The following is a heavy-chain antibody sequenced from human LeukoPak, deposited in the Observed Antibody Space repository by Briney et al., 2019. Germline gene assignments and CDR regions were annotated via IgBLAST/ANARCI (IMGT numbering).Heavy chain of an antibody. V-gene: IGHV1-2*02. CDR3: ARVRRGWDDLDY. D-gene: IGHD6-19*01. CDR1: GYTFTGYY. Sequence: ASVKVSFKASGYTFTGYYMHWVRQAPGQGLEWMGWTNPNSGGTNYAQKFQGRVTMTRDTSISTAYMELSRLRSDDTAVYYCARVRRGWDDLDYWGQGTLVTVSS. CDR2: TNPNSGGT. J-gene: IGHJ4*02.